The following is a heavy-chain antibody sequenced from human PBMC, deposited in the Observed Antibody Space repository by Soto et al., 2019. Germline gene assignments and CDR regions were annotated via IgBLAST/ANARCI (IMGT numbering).Heavy chain of an antibody. CDR1: GFTFSSYA. J-gene: IGHJ4*02. CDR2: ISGSGGST. D-gene: IGHD3-16*01. Sequence: EVQLLESGGGLVQPGGSLRLSCAASGFTFSSYAMSWVRQAPGKGLEWVSAISGSGGSTYYADSVKGRFTISTAHPKNPLYLQMTSLRAEDTAVYYCAKRGGPFDYWGQGTLVTVSS. V-gene: IGHV3-23*01. CDR3: AKRGGPFDY.